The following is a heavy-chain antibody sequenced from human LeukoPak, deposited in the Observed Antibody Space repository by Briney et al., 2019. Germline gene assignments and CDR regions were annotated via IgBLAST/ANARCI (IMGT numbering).Heavy chain of an antibody. CDR1: GFTFSSYG. V-gene: IGHV3-30*03. D-gene: IGHD1-26*01. J-gene: IGHJ5*02. Sequence: GGSLRLSCAASGFTFSSYGMHWVRQAPGKGLEWVAVISYDGSNKYYADSVKGRFTISRDNSKNTLYLQMNSLRAEDTAVYYCARDQAPMGWELTNWFDPWGQGTLVTVSS. CDR2: ISYDGSNK. CDR3: ARDQAPMGWELTNWFDP.